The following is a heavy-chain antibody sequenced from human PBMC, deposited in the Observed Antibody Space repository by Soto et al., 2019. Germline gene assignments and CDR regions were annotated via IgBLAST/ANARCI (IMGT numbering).Heavy chain of an antibody. Sequence: LKISCKGSGYSFTSYWIGWVRQMPGKGLEWMGIIYPGDSDTRYSPSFQGQVTISADKSISTAYLQWSSLKASDTAMYYCARQTPGVGYCSSTSCLAWFDPWDQGTLVTVSS. V-gene: IGHV5-51*01. CDR3: ARQTPGVGYCSSTSCLAWFDP. CDR2: IYPGDSDT. CDR1: GYSFTSYW. J-gene: IGHJ5*02. D-gene: IGHD2-2*01.